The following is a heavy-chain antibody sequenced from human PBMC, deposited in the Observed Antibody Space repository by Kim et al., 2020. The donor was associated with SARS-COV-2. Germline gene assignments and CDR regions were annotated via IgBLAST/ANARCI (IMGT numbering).Heavy chain of an antibody. CDR1: GGSISSYY. J-gene: IGHJ6*02. CDR3: ARDIREAAAGKVYYYGMDV. D-gene: IGHD6-13*01. Sequence: SETLSLTCTVSGGSISSYYWSWIRQPPGKGLEWIGYIYYSGSTNYNPSLKSRVTISVDTSKNQFSLKLSSVTAADTAVYYCARDIREAAAGKVYYYGMDVWGQGTTVTVSS. V-gene: IGHV4-59*13. CDR2: IYYSGST.